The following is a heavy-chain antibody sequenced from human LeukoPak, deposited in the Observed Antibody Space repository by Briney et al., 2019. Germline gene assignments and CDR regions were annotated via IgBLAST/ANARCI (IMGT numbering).Heavy chain of an antibody. CDR2: IYYSGST. CDR3: ARGDSSSWSFKI. D-gene: IGHD6-13*01. J-gene: IGHJ4*02. V-gene: IGHV4-30-4*01. Sequence: SQTLSLTCTVSGDSISSGDYYWSWIRQPPGEGLEWIGYIYYSGSTYYNPSLKSRVTISVDTSKIHFSLRLTSVTAADTAVYYCARGDSSSWSFKIWGQGTLVTVPS. CDR1: GDSISSGDYY.